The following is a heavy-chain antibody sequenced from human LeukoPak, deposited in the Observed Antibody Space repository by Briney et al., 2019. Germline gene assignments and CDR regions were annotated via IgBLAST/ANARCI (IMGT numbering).Heavy chain of an antibody. CDR1: GGSISSSSYY. Sequence: SETLSLTCTVSGGSISSSSYYWGWIRQPPGKGLEWIGSIYYSGSTYYNPSLKSRVTISVDTSKNQFSLKLSSVTAADTAVYYCASRQRYSSGWYSPVYYYCYMDVWGKGTTVTISS. D-gene: IGHD6-19*01. CDR3: ASRQRYSSGWYSPVYYYCYMDV. J-gene: IGHJ6*03. CDR2: IYYSGST. V-gene: IGHV4-39*07.